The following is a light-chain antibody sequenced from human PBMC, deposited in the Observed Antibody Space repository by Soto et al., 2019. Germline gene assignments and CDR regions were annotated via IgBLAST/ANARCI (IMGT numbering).Light chain of an antibody. CDR3: QQYSYSLRT. J-gene: IGKJ1*01. CDR1: QSVTSTS. Sequence: EIVLTQSPGTLSLSPGERATLYCRASQSVTSTSFAWYQQKPGQAPRLLIYNTSNRAGGIPARFSGSGSGTDFTLTIDRLEPEDFAVYYCQQYSYSLRTFGQGTKV. CDR2: NTS. V-gene: IGKV3-20*01.